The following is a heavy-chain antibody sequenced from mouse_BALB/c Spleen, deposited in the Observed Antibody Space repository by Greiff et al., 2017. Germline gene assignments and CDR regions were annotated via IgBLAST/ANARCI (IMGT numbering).Heavy chain of an antibody. D-gene: IGHD1-1*01. Sequence: VQLQQSAAELARPGASVKMSCKASGYTFTSYTMHWVKQRPGQGLEWIGYINPSSGYTEYNQKFKDKTTLTADKSSSTAYMQLNSLTSEDSAVYYCARDYGSSYYFDYWGQGTTLTVSA. J-gene: IGHJ2*01. CDR2: INPSSGYT. V-gene: IGHV1-4*02. CDR3: ARDYGSSYYFDY. CDR1: GYTFTSYT.